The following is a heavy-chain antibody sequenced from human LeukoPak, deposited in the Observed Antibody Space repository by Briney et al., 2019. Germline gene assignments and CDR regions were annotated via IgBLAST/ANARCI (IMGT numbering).Heavy chain of an antibody. Sequence: GGSLRLSCAASGFTFDDYAMHWVRQAPGKGLEWVSGISWNSGSIGYADSVEGRFTISRDNAKNSLYLQMNSLRAEDTAVYYCARDGKRDLYGDYEGYGYWGQGTLVTVSS. V-gene: IGHV3-9*01. D-gene: IGHD4-17*01. J-gene: IGHJ4*02. CDR1: GFTFDDYA. CDR3: ARDGKRDLYGDYEGYGY. CDR2: ISWNSGSI.